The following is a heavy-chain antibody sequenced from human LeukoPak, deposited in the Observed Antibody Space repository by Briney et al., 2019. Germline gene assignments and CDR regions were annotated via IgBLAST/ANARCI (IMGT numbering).Heavy chain of an antibody. Sequence: SETLSLTCTVSGGYISSYYWSWIRQPPGKGLEWIGEINHSGSTNYNPSLKSRVTISVDTSKNQFSLKLSSVTAADTAVYYCARHQSYCGGDCYPGYFDLWGRGTLVTVSS. V-gene: IGHV4-34*01. D-gene: IGHD2-21*02. CDR3: ARHQSYCGGDCYPGYFDL. CDR1: GGYISSYY. J-gene: IGHJ2*01. CDR2: INHSGST.